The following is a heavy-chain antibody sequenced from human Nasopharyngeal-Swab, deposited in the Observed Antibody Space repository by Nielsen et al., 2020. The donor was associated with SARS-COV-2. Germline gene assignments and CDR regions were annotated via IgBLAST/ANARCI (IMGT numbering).Heavy chain of an antibody. D-gene: IGHD1-26*01. CDR2: IKPRGGST. CDR1: GYTFTSYY. V-gene: IGHV1-46*01. CDR3: AREDIVGANFDY. J-gene: IGHJ4*02. Sequence: ASVKVSCKASGYTFTSYYIHWVRQAPGQGLEWMGIIKPRGGSTSYAQKFQGRVAMTRDTSTSTVYMEVSSLRSEDTAVYYCAREDIVGANFDYWGQGTLVTVSS.